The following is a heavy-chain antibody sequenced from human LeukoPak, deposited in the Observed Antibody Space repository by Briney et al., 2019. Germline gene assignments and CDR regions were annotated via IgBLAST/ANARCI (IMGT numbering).Heavy chain of an antibody. CDR3: ARAPITSPFYFDY. Sequence: GGSLRLSCTASGFAFDEHGMSWVRQVPGKGLEWVSGINWSGGSTGYADPLRGRFTISRDNAKNSLYLQMDSLRAEDTALYYCARAPITSPFYFDYWGRGTLVTVSS. D-gene: IGHD2-2*01. CDR2: INWSGGST. V-gene: IGHV3-20*04. J-gene: IGHJ4*02. CDR1: GFAFDEHG.